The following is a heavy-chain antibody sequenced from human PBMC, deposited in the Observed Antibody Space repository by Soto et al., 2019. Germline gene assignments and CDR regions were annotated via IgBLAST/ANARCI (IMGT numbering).Heavy chain of an antibody. Sequence: ASVKVSCKASGYTFTGYYMHWVRQAPGQGLEWMGWINPNSGGTNYAQKFQGWVTMTRDTSISTAYMELSRLRSDDTAVYYCARRLEYSSSGMVFDYWGRGTRVTVSS. CDR2: INPNSGGT. CDR3: ARRLEYSSSGMVFDY. J-gene: IGHJ4*02. CDR1: GYTFTGYY. V-gene: IGHV1-2*04. D-gene: IGHD6-6*01.